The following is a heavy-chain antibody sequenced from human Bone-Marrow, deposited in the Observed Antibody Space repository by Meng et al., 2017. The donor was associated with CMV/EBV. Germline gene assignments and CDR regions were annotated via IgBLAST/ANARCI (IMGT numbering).Heavy chain of an antibody. V-gene: IGHV3-53*01. Sequence: GESLKISCAASGFSVSSSYMSWVRQAPGKGLEWVSVIYAAGRTYYADSVKGRFTISRDNSKNMVYLLMDSLTDEDTAVFYCARSSRSGSYPHYFDYWGQGTRVTVYS. J-gene: IGHJ4*02. CDR1: GFSVSSSY. D-gene: IGHD1-26*01. CDR2: IYAAGRT. CDR3: ARSSRSGSYPHYFDY.